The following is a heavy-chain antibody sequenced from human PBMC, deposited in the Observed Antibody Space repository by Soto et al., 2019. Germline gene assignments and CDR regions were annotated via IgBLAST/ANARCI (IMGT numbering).Heavy chain of an antibody. V-gene: IGHV3-23*01. Sequence: EVQLLESGGGLVQPGGSLRLSCAASGFTFSSYAMNWVRQAPGKGREWVSVISGSGSSTYYADSVKGRFTISRDNSKNTLYLQMNSLRAEDTAVYYCASRSSGWYFVYWGQGTLVTVSS. CDR1: GFTFSSYA. J-gene: IGHJ4*02. CDR2: ISGSGSST. CDR3: ASRSSGWYFVY. D-gene: IGHD6-19*01.